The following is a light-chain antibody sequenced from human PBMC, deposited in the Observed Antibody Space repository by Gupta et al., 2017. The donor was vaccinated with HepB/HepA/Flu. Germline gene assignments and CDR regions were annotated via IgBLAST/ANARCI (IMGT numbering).Light chain of an antibody. Sequence: EIVMTQSPATLSVSPGERATLSCRASQSVSSNLAWYKQKPGQAPRLLIYGASTRDTGIPARFSGSGSGKEFTLTISSRQSEDFAVYYCQQYNNWPPWTFGQETKVEIK. CDR3: QQYNNWPPWT. CDR1: QSVSSN. J-gene: IGKJ1*01. CDR2: GAS. V-gene: IGKV3-15*01.